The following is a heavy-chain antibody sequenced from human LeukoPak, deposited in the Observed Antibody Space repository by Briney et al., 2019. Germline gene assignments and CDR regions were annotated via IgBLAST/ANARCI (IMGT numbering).Heavy chain of an antibody. CDR3: ARDLEYSSSEYYYYYMDV. CDR1: GYTFTGYY. V-gene: IGHV1-2*02. Sequence: ASVKVSCKASGYTFTGYYMHWVRQAPGQGLEWMGWINPNSGGTNYAQKFQGRVTMTRDTSTSTAYMELSRLRSDDTAVYYCARDLEYSSSEYYYYYMDVWGKGTTVTVSS. J-gene: IGHJ6*03. D-gene: IGHD6-6*01. CDR2: INPNSGGT.